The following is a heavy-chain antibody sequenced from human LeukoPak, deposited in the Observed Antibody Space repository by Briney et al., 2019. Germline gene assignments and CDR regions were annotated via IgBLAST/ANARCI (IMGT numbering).Heavy chain of an antibody. Sequence: SETLSLTCFVSGGSIGSTSYYRGWIRQPPGKGLEWIGTVYYTGATQYNPSLKSRVSISVDTSNNHFSLRMTSVTAADTAMYYCAIEFRFDYTGGPGWGQGTLITVSS. J-gene: IGHJ4*02. D-gene: IGHD2-8*02. CDR1: GGSIGSTSYY. CDR3: AIEFRFDYTGGPG. CDR2: VYYTGAT. V-gene: IGHV4-39*02.